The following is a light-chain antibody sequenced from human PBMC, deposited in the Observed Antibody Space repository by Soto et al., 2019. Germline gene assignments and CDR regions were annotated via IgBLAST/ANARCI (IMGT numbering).Light chain of an antibody. V-gene: IGLV1-40*01. J-gene: IGLJ2*01. CDR2: GNN. CDR1: SSNIGAGYD. CDR3: PSYDSSLSAVV. Sequence: QSVLTQPPSVSGAPGQRVTISGTGSSSNIGAGYDVHWYQQLPGTAPKLLIYGNNNRPSGVPDRFSGSKSGTSASLAITGLQAEDEADYYCPSYDSSLSAVVFGGGTKLTVL.